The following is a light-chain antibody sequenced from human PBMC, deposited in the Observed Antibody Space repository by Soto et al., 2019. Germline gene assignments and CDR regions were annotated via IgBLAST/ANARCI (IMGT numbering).Light chain of an antibody. Sequence: EIVMTQSPATLSVSPGERATLSCRASQSVSSNLAWYQQKPGQAPRLLIYGASTRATGIPARFSGSGSGTDFTLTISSLQSGDFAVYYCQQYNNWPPLTFGGGTKVEIK. CDR3: QQYNNWPPLT. J-gene: IGKJ4*01. CDR1: QSVSSN. CDR2: GAS. V-gene: IGKV3-15*01.